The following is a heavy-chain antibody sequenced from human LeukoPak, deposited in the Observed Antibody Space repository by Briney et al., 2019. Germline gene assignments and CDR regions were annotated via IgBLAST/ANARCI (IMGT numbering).Heavy chain of an antibody. J-gene: IGHJ6*02. Sequence: GGSLRLSCAASGFTFSNAWMSWVRQAPGKGLEWVAVISYDGSNKYYADSVKGRFTISRDNSKNTLYLQMNSLRAEDTAVYYCAKDDVWGQGTTVTVSS. CDR3: AKDDV. V-gene: IGHV3-30*18. CDR2: ISYDGSNK. CDR1: GFTFSNAW.